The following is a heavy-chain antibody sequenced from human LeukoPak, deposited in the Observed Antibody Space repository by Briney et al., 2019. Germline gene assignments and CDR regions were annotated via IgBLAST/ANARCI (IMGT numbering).Heavy chain of an antibody. Sequence: PGGSLRLSCTVSGFTFSGYTMHWVRQAPGKGLEWVSSISSSGLYIYFADLLKGRFTISRDNAKNSLYLQVNSLRAEDTAVYYCAREFEPDYFDYWGQGTLVTVSS. D-gene: IGHD1-14*01. J-gene: IGHJ4*02. V-gene: IGHV3-21*01. CDR2: ISSSGLYI. CDR1: GFTFSGYT. CDR3: AREFEPDYFDY.